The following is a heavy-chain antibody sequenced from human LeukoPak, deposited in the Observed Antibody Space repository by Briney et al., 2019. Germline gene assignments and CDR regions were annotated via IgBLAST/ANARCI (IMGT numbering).Heavy chain of an antibody. J-gene: IGHJ6*03. D-gene: IGHD5-18*01. CDR1: GGSFSGYY. V-gene: IGHV4-34*01. CDR2: INHSGST. Sequence: SETLSLTCAVYGGSFSGYYWSWIRQPPGKGLEWIGEINHSGSTNYNPSLKSRVTISVDTSKNQFSLKLSSVPAADTAVYYCARGGYSYGLLRSIQVSLDYYMDVWGKGTTVTVSS. CDR3: ARGGYSYGLLRSIQVSLDYYMDV.